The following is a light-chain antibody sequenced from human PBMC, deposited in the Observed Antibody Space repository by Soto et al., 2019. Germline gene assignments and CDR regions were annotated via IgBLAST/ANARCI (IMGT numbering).Light chain of an antibody. CDR3: QKYNSALT. CDR2: AAS. CDR1: QGISNY. J-gene: IGKJ4*01. Sequence: DIQMTQSPSSLSASVGDRVTITCRASQGISNYLAWYQQKPGKVPKLLIYAASTLQSGVPSRFSGSGSGTDFTLTISRLQPEDVANYYCQKYNSALTFGGGTKVEIK. V-gene: IGKV1-27*01.